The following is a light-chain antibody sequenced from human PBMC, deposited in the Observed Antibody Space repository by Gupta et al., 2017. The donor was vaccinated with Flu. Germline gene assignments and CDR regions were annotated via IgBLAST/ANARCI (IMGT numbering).Light chain of an antibody. Sequence: QSALTQPASVSGSPGQSITISCTGTSSDIGAYNYVSWYQPHPDKAHKLMIYQVTNRPAGVASRFSGSKSGNTASLTISGLQAEDGADYYCTSDTSSSAHVFGTGTKVTVL. J-gene: IGLJ1*01. CDR2: QVT. CDR1: SSDIGAYNY. V-gene: IGLV2-14*01. CDR3: TSDTSSSAHV.